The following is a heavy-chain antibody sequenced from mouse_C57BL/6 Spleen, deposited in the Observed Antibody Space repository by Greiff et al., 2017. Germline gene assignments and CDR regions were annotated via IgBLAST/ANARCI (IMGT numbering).Heavy chain of an antibody. CDR2: ISYDGSN. J-gene: IGHJ1*03. D-gene: IGHD4-1*01. CDR3: ARGLGLYWYFDV. Sequence: ESGPGLVKPSQSLSLTCSVTGYSITSGYYWNWIRQFPGNKLEWMGYISYDGSNNYNPSLKNRISITRDTSKNQFFLKLNSVTTEDTATYYCARGLGLYWYFDVWGTGTTVTVSS. V-gene: IGHV3-6*01. CDR1: GYSITSGYY.